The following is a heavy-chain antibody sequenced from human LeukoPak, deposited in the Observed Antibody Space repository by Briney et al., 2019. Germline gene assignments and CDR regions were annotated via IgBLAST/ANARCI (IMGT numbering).Heavy chain of an antibody. J-gene: IGHJ4*02. CDR2: INHRGTT. Sequence: SETLSLTCTVSDGSISNSRFYWGWIRQSPGKGLEWLGEINHRGTTNYNPSLESRIRLSIDTSKSQFSLSVTFLTAADTAVYFCARARVFGFWSGYYTAYYLDFWGQGSLVTVSS. V-gene: IGHV4-39*01. CDR3: ARARVFGFWSGYYTAYYLDF. CDR1: DGSISNSRFY. D-gene: IGHD3-3*01.